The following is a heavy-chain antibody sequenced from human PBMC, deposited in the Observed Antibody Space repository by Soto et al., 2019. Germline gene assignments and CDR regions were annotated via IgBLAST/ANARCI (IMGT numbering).Heavy chain of an antibody. V-gene: IGHV4-34*01. CDR2: INHSGST. CDR1: GGSFSGYY. D-gene: IGHD2-2*01. CDR3: TRGTVAPATEGGNWFDP. J-gene: IGHJ5*02. Sequence: SETLSLTCAVYGGSFSGYYWSWIRQPPGKGQEWIGEINHSGSTNYNPSLKSRVTIAVDTCKLQFSLELSSVTAADWAVYYCTRGTVAPATEGGNWFDPGGLATLVSVTS.